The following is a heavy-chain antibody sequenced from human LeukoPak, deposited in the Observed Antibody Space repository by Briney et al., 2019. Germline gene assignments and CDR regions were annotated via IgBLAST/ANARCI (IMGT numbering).Heavy chain of an antibody. V-gene: IGHV3-9*03. CDR3: AKAGGRYYGSGSYYFDY. CDR1: GFTFDDYA. CDR2: ISWNSGSI. J-gene: IGHJ4*02. Sequence: GGSLRLSCAASGFTFDDYAMHWVRQAPGKGLEWVSGISWNSGSIGYADSVKGRFTISRDNAKNSLYLQMNSLRAEDMALYYCAKAGGRYYGSGSYYFDYWGQGTLVTVSS. D-gene: IGHD3-10*01.